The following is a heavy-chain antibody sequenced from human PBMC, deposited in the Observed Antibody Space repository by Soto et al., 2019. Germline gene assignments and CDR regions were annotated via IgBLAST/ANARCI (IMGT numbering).Heavy chain of an antibody. J-gene: IGHJ4*02. V-gene: IGHV3-11*01. CDR2: IDGSGTAT. CDR3: ARDYRNKGFDH. CDR1: GFALVDY. Sequence: QVQLVESGGGLVRPGESLRLSCTASGFALVDYMSWIRQAPGRGLEWVSYIDGSGTATYYTDSVNGRFTVSRDHAENSLYLQMDSLTAEDTAVYYCARDYRNKGFDHWGLGTLVTVSS. D-gene: IGHD4-4*01.